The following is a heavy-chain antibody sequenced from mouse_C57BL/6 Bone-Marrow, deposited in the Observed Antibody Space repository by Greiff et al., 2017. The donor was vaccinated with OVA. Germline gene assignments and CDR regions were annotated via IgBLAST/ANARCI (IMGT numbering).Heavy chain of an antibody. J-gene: IGHJ3*01. V-gene: IGHV5-17*01. CDR2: ISSGSSTI. CDR1: GFTFSDYG. CDR3: ASLYDGYYVRFAY. Sequence: EVQLVESGGGLVKPGGSLKLSCAASGFTFSDYGMHWVRQAPEKGLEWVAYISSGSSTIYYADTVKGRFTISRDNAKNTLFLQMTSLRSEDTAMYYCASLYDGYYVRFAYWGQGTLVTVSA. D-gene: IGHD2-3*01.